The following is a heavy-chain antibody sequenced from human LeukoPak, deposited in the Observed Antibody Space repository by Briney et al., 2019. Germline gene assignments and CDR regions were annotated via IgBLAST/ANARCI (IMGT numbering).Heavy chain of an antibody. D-gene: IGHD6-19*01. CDR3: ARDPSKSSGWRAFFDY. J-gene: IGHJ4*02. V-gene: IGHV1-18*01. Sequence: ASVKVSCKASGYTFNNYGVIWVRQAPGQGLEWMGWISAYNGDTNYAQKFQGRVTMTTDTSTRTAYMEVRSLRSDDTAVYYCARDPSKSSGWRAFFDYWGQGILVTVSS. CDR2: ISAYNGDT. CDR1: GYTFNNYG.